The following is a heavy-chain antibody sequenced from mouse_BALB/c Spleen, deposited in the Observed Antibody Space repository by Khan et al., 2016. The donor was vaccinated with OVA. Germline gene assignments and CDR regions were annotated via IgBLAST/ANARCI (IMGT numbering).Heavy chain of an antibody. CDR3: ARGGYGTSGAF. Sequence: QVQLQQSGPELVKPGASVKMSCKASGYTFTDYVLTWVKQRTGQGLEWIGEIYPGSSNTYYNEKLKGRATLPADKSSNTVYMQLSSTTSEDSAVYFCARGGYGTSGAFWGQGTLVTVSA. V-gene: IGHV1-81*01. CDR2: IYPGSSNT. D-gene: IGHD1-1*01. J-gene: IGHJ3*01. CDR1: GYTFTDYV.